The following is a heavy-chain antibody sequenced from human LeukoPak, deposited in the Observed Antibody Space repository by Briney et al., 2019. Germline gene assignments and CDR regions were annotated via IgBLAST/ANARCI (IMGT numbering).Heavy chain of an antibody. V-gene: IGHV4-59*06. D-gene: IGHD6-13*01. Sequence: SETLSLTCSVSGASISSYYWSWIRQPPGKGLEWIGCMFYSGSTHYNPSLKSRVIISVDTSKNQFSLNLSSVTAADTAVYYCARGFDSSKVGYWGQGTLVTVSS. CDR2: MFYSGST. J-gene: IGHJ4*02. CDR3: ARGFDSSKVGY. CDR1: GASISSYY.